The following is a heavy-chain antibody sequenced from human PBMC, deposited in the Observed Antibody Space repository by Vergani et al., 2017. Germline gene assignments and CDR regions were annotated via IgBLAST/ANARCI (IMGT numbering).Heavy chain of an antibody. V-gene: IGHV3-49*04. J-gene: IGHJ4*01. Sequence: VQLVESGGGVVQPGTSLRLSCVVSVFALNRHAMYWVRQAPGKGLEWVGFVRNKEDGGTPEHAASVKGRFTISRDDSKAIAYLQMNSLKTEDTAVYYCTTGFPGSSWSTYWGQGTLVTVSS. CDR3: TTGFPGSSWSTY. D-gene: IGHD6-13*01. CDR2: VRNKEDGGTP. CDR1: VFALNRHA.